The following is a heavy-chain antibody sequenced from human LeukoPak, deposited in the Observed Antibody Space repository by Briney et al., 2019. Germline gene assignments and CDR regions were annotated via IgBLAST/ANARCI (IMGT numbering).Heavy chain of an antibody. Sequence: PGGSLRLSCAASGFTFSTHWMSWVRQAPGKWLEWVANIRREVCVKYYVDSLKGRFTISRDNAKNSLYLHMNSLRADDTAVYYCAKDGRGPCSNADCHVSYHFDYWGQGILVTVSS. V-gene: IGHV3-7*04. D-gene: IGHD2-8*01. CDR3: AKDGRGPCSNADCHVSYHFDY. CDR2: IRREVCVK. CDR1: GFTFSTHW. J-gene: IGHJ4*02.